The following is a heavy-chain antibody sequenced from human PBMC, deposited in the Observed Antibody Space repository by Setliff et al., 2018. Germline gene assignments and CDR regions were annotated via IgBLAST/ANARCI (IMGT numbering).Heavy chain of an antibody. CDR3: ASSVDYYDRSGYPYAMDV. J-gene: IGHJ6*02. V-gene: IGHV1-18*01. Sequence: VKVSCKASGYTFTRNGINWVRQAPGQGLEWMGWISVYNGNTHYAQKFQGRVTMTTDTSTTTAYMDLRSLRSDDTAVYYCASSVDYYDRSGYPYAMDVWGQGTTVTVS. CDR1: GYTFTRNG. D-gene: IGHD3-22*01. CDR2: ISVYNGNT.